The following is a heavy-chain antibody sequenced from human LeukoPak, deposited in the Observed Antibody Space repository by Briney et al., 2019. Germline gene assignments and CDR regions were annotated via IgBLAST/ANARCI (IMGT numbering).Heavy chain of an antibody. CDR2: IYSGGNT. D-gene: IGHD6-19*01. J-gene: IGHJ4*02. V-gene: IGHV3-53*01. Sequence: GGSLRLSCAASGFTVSSNYISWVRQAPGKGPEGVSVIYSGGNTYYADSVKGRFTISRDNSKNTVYLQMDSLRAEDTAMYYCARGLLKTVAFFDYWGQGTLVTVSS. CDR3: ARGLLKTVAFFDY. CDR1: GFTVSSNY.